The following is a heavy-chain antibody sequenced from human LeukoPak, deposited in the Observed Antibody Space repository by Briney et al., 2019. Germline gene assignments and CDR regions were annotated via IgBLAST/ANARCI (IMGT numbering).Heavy chain of an antibody. D-gene: IGHD2-15*01. Sequence: SETLSLTCAVYGGSFSGYYWSWIRQPPGKGLEWIGEINHSGSTNYNPSLKSRVTISVDTSKNQFSLKLSSVTAADTAVYYCARMSPVVVVVAATPRGWFDPWGQGTLVTVSS. CDR3: ARMSPVVVVVAATPRGWFDP. J-gene: IGHJ5*02. CDR2: INHSGST. V-gene: IGHV4-34*01. CDR1: GGSFSGYY.